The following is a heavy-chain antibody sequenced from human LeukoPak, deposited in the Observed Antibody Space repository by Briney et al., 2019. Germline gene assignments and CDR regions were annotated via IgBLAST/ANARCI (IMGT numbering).Heavy chain of an antibody. CDR3: TSTLPSLAARHPNDAFHI. V-gene: IGHV3-73*01. CDR1: GFTFSVFA. Sequence: PGRSLRLSCAASGFTFSVFAIDWVRQAPGEGLEWVVRIRIKVNSSATAYAASVKGRFTISRDDSKNPAHLQMNSLQTEDTAVYYCTSTLPSLAARHPNDAFHIWGQGTMVTVSS. D-gene: IGHD6-6*01. CDR2: IRIKVNSSAT. J-gene: IGHJ3*02.